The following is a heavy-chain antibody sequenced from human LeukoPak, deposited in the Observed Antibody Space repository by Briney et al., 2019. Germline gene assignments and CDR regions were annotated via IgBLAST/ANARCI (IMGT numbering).Heavy chain of an antibody. CDR3: ARGKAGTRNWFDP. J-gene: IGHJ5*02. CDR1: GYTFSGYY. Sequence: ASVKVSCKATGYTFSGYYIHWVRQAPGQGLEWMGRISPNSGVTNYTQRFQGRVTMTRDASTSTAYMELSRLRSDDTAVYYCARGKAGTRNWFDPWGQGTLVTVSS. D-gene: IGHD6-13*01. V-gene: IGHV1-2*06. CDR2: ISPNSGVT.